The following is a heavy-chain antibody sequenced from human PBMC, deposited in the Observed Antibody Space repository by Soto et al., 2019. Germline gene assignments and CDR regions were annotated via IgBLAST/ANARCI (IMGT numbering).Heavy chain of an antibody. CDR1: GGSITNYY. Sequence: PSETLSLTCTVSGGSITNYYWSWIRQAPGKGLEWIGYIHYSGNTKYNPSLKSRVTISSDTSKDQFSLKLTSMTAADTAVYYCSRGHYDFWSGYFATIDYWGQGTLVTVSS. V-gene: IGHV4-59*08. CDR2: IHYSGNT. J-gene: IGHJ4*02. CDR3: SRGHYDFWSGYFATIDY. D-gene: IGHD3-3*01.